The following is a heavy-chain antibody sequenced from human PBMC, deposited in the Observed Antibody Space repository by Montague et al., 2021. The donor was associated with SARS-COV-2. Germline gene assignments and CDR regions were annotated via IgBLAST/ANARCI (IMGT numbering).Heavy chain of an antibody. V-gene: IGHV4-39*01. J-gene: IGHJ4*02. CDR2: IHNSGST. D-gene: IGHD3-9*01. CDR3: ARHRITIFLCRMFDY. CDR1: GGSIRSSSYY. Sequence: SETLSLTCTVSGGSIRSSSYYWGWIRQPAGKGLEWIGSIHNSGSTYYNPSLKSRVTISVDTSKNQFSLKLSSVTAADTAVYYCARHRITIFLCRMFDYWGQGTLVTVSS.